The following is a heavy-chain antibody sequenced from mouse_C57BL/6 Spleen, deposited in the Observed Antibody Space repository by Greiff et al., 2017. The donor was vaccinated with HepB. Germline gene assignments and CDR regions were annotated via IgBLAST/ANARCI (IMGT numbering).Heavy chain of an antibody. V-gene: IGHV2-2*01. J-gene: IGHJ3*01. CDR2: IWSGGST. D-gene: IGHD3-2*02. CDR1: GFSLTSYG. CDR3: ARSPRQLRLGFAY. Sequence: VHLVESGPGLVQPSQSLSITCTVSGFSLTSYGLPWVRQSPGKGLEWLGVIWSGGSTAYNAAFISRLSISKDNSKSHVFFKMNSLQADDTAIYYCARSPRQLRLGFAYWGQGTLVTVSA.